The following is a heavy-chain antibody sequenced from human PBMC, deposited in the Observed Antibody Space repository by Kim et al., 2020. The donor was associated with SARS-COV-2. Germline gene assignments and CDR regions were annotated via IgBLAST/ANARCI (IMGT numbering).Heavy chain of an antibody. CDR3: ARGRVTIDY. CDR2: GIT. J-gene: IGHJ4*02. D-gene: IGHD4-17*01. V-gene: IGHV4-34*01. Sequence: GITNDDPSLRSRVTISVDTSKNRFSLKLSSVTAADTAVYYCARGRVTIDYWGQGTLVTVSS.